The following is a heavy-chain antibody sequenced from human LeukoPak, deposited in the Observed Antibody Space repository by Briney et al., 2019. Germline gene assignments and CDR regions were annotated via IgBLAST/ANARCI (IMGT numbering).Heavy chain of an antibody. CDR1: GFTFSSYA. CDR3: ARDLFDDYSLDY. D-gene: IGHD3-16*01. Sequence: PGGSLRLSCAASGFTFSSYAMSWVRQAPGKGLEWVSSISSSSSIIYYADSVKGRFTISRDNAKNSLYLQMNSLRAEDTAVYYCARDLFDDYSLDYWGQGTLVTVSS. CDR2: ISSSSSII. V-gene: IGHV3-21*01. J-gene: IGHJ4*02.